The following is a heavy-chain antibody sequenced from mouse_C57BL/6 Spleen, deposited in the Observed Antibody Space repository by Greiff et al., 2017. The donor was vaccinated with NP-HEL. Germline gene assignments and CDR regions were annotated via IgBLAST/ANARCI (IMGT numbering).Heavy chain of an antibody. D-gene: IGHD4-1*01. CDR2: ISDGGSYT. Sequence: EVHLVESGGGLVKPGGSLKLSCAASGFTFSSYAMSWVRQTPEKRLEWVATISDGGSYTYYPDNVKGRFTISRDNAKNNLYLQMSHLKSEDTAMYYCARDLTGTRAMDYWGQGTSVTVSS. V-gene: IGHV5-4*01. CDR3: ARDLTGTRAMDY. CDR1: GFTFSSYA. J-gene: IGHJ4*01.